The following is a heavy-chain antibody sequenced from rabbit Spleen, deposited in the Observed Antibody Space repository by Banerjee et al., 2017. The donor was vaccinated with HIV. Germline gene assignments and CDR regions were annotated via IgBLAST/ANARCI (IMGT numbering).Heavy chain of an antibody. V-gene: IGHV1S45*01. CDR2: TATKTANN. Sequence: QEQLEESGGDLVKPEGSLTLTCTASGFDFSSTYYMCWVRQAPGKGLEWIACTATKTANNFYATWAKGRFTVSKASSTTVTLQMTSLTAADTATYFCARGVVLGILYYFNLWGPGTLVTVS. CDR3: ARGVVLGILYYFNL. J-gene: IGHJ4*01. CDR1: GFDFSSTYY. D-gene: IGHD1-1*01.